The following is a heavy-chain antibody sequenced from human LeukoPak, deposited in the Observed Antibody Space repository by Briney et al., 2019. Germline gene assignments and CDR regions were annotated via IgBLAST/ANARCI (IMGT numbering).Heavy chain of an antibody. V-gene: IGHV1-18*01. Sequence: GASVRVSCKASGYTFTSYGISWVRQAPGQGLEWMGWISAYNGNTNYAQKLQGRVTMTTDTFTSTAYMELRSLRSDDTAVYYCARPKYSGYEVGYFDYWGQGTLVTVSS. J-gene: IGHJ4*02. CDR3: ARPKYSGYEVGYFDY. CDR2: ISAYNGNT. D-gene: IGHD5-12*01. CDR1: GYTFTSYG.